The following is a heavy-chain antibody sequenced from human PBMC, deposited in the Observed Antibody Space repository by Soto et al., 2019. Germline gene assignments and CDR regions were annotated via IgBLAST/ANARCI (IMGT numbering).Heavy chain of an antibody. CDR3: ATSQKGYNWNYFDH. CDR1: GGSSSGSYYY. CDR2: VFYTGFT. D-gene: IGHD1-20*01. J-gene: IGHJ4*02. V-gene: IGHV4-39*01. Sequence: RSLTFAVCGGSSSGSYYYWGWLRQSPGKVPEWIGSVFYTGFTSYNPSLESRVSVSVDTSKNQFSLKVSGVSAADTAVYYCATSQKGYNWNYFDHWGQGALVTVSS.